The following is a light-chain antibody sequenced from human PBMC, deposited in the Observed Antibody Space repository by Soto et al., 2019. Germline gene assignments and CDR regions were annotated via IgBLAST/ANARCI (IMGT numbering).Light chain of an antibody. CDR1: QSVSSN. CDR3: QQYNNWPRT. J-gene: IGKJ1*01. Sequence: EIVMTQSPATLSVSPGERTTLSCRASQSVSSNLAWYQQKPGQAPRLLIYGASTRATGFPARFSGSGSGTEFTLTISSLQSEDFAVYYYQQYNNWPRTFGQGTKV. V-gene: IGKV3-15*01. CDR2: GAS.